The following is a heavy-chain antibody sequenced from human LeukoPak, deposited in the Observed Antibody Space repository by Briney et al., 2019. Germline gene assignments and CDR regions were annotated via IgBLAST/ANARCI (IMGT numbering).Heavy chain of an antibody. J-gene: IGHJ6*02. CDR2: IYYSGST. Sequence: SETLSLTCTVSGGSISGSSYYWGWIRQPPGKGLEWIGSIYYSGSTYYNPSLKSRVTISVDTSKNQFSLKLNSVTATDTAVYYCAREVRVATNYYYGMDVWGQGTTVTVSS. V-gene: IGHV4-39*02. CDR1: GGSISGSSYY. D-gene: IGHD1-1*01. CDR3: AREVRVATNYYYGMDV.